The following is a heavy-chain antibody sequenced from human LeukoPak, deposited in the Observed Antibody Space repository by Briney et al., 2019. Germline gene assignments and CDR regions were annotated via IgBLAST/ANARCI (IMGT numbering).Heavy chain of an antibody. V-gene: IGHV1-24*01. CDR2: FDPEDGET. Sequence: SVKVSCKVSGYTLTELSMHWVRQAPGKGLEWMGGFDPEDGETIYAQKFQGRVTMTEDTSTDTAYMELSSLRSEDTAVYYCATPSHYGYYDSSGYYPFDYWGQGTLVTVSS. J-gene: IGHJ4*02. CDR1: GYTLTELS. D-gene: IGHD3-22*01. CDR3: ATPSHYGYYDSSGYYPFDY.